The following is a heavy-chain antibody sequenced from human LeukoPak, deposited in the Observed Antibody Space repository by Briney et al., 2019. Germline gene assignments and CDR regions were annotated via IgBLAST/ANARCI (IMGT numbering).Heavy chain of an antibody. D-gene: IGHD1-26*01. J-gene: IGHJ4*02. CDR3: ARLGSYHDF. CDR2: IHTSGAS. V-gene: IGHV4-4*09. CDR1: GPSISNYY. Sequence: PSQTLSFTCTVSGPSISNYYWSRNLHPPAQELECMGHIHTSGASRYYPSLESRLTLSIDTSRNHLSLKLTSVTAADTAVYFCARLGSYHDFWGQGALVTVSS.